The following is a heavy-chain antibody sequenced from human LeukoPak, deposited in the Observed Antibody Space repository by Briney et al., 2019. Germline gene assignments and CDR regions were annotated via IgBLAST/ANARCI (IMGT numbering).Heavy chain of an antibody. V-gene: IGHV3-30*04. D-gene: IGHD4-17*01. CDR3: ARDLRDGDYRFRAVMIESFDY. CDR1: GFTFSSYA. J-gene: IGHJ4*02. CDR2: ISSDGSKK. Sequence: GGSLRLSCEVSGFTFSSYAMHWVRQAPGKGLEWVAVISSDGSKKDYEDSVKGRFTISRDDSKNTLYLQMNSLRAEDTAVYYCARDLRDGDYRFRAVMIESFDYWGQGTLVTVSS.